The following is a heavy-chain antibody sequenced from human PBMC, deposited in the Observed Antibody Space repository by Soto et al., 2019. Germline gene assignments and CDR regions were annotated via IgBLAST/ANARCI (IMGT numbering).Heavy chain of an antibody. CDR1: GFTFTSSA. J-gene: IGHJ6*02. Sequence: QMQLVQSGPEVKKPGTSVKVSCKASGFTFTSSAVQWVRQARGQRLEWIGWIVVGSGNTNYAQKFQERVTITRDMSTSTAYMELSSLRCEDTAVYYCAARSSYYDFWSGPSGMDVWGQGTTDTVSS. V-gene: IGHV1-58*01. CDR3: AARSSYYDFWSGPSGMDV. CDR2: IVVGSGNT. D-gene: IGHD3-3*01.